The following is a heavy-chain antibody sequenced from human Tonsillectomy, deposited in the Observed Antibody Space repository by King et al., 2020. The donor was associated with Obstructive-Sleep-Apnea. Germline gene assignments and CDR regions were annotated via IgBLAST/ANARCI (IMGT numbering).Heavy chain of an antibody. J-gene: IGHJ6*02. D-gene: IGHD6-6*01. CDR3: ARGGSSSSGVYYAMDV. CDR2: IYPGDSDS. CDR1: GYSFISYW. Sequence: VQLVESGAEVKKPGESLKISCKGSGYSFISYWIGWVRQMPGKGLEWMGIIYPGDSDSRYSPSFQGQVTISADKSISTAYLQWSSLKASDTAMYYCARGGSSSSGVYYAMDVWDRGTTVTVSS. V-gene: IGHV5-51*01.